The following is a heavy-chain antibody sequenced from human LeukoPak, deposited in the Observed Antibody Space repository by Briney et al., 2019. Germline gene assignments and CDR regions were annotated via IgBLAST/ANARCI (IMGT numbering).Heavy chain of an antibody. CDR3: AKDKVLVGYCSGGSCYDGAFDI. D-gene: IGHD2-15*01. V-gene: IGHV3-23*01. CDR2: ISGSGGST. CDR1: GFDFSTYA. J-gene: IGHJ3*02. Sequence: GGSLRLSCAASGFDFSTYAINWVRQAPGKGLEWVSAISGSGGSTYYADSVKGRFTISRDNSKNTLYLQMNSLRAEDTAVYYCAKDKVLVGYCSGGSCYDGAFDIWGQGTMVTVSS.